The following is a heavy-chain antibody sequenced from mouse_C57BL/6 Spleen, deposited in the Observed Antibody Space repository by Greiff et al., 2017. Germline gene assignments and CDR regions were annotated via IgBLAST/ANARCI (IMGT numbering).Heavy chain of an antibody. Sequence: VQLQQSGAELVRPGASVKLSCTASGFNIKDDYMHWVKQRPEQGLEWIGWIDPENGATEYASKFQGKATITADTSSNTAYLQLSSLTSEDTAVYYCTIGSRSYYFDYWGQGTTLTVSS. D-gene: IGHD6-1*01. J-gene: IGHJ2*01. V-gene: IGHV14-4*01. CDR1: GFNIKDDY. CDR2: IDPENGAT. CDR3: TIGSRSYYFDY.